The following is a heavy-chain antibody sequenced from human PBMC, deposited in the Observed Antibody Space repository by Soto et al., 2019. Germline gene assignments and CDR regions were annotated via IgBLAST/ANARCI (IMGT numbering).Heavy chain of an antibody. V-gene: IGHV1-18*01. D-gene: IGHD1-26*01. CDR1: GYTFSNYD. Sequence: GPEVKKPGASVKVSSKGSGYTFSNYDVTWVRQAPGQGLERLGWVSAYNRITDYAQKFEDRATMTIDTSTNTAYLELQGLTPDDTAVYYCARERRWEPLLYWGQGTL. CDR2: VSAYNRIT. J-gene: IGHJ4*02. CDR3: ARERRWEPLLY.